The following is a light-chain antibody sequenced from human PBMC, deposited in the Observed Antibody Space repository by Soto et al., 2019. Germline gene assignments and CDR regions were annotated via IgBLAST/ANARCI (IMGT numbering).Light chain of an antibody. Sequence: QSALTQPASVSGSPGQSITISCTGTSSDVGAYKYVSWYQQHPGKVPKLIIYEVSNRPSGVSNRFSGSKSGNTASLTISGLQPEDEADYYCSSYTTSGTVFGGGTQLTVL. CDR1: SSDVGAYKY. J-gene: IGLJ7*01. CDR2: EVS. V-gene: IGLV2-14*03. CDR3: SSYTTSGTV.